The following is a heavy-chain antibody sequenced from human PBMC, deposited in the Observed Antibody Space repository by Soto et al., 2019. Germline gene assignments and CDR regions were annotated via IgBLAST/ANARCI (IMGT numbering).Heavy chain of an antibody. CDR3: AKDTLYPVVSYFYYGLDV. D-gene: IGHD2-8*01. V-gene: IGHV3-30*18. J-gene: IGHJ6*02. CDR1: GFVFADYG. CDR2: VSFDGTNK. Sequence: GQLVESGGGVVQAGQSLRLSCAASGFVFADYGVHWVRQAPGKGLEWVAVVSFDGTNKFYADSVKGRFTISRDNSNNTLYLQMNSLRTEDTAVYYCAKDTLYPVVSYFYYGLDVWGQGTTVTVSS.